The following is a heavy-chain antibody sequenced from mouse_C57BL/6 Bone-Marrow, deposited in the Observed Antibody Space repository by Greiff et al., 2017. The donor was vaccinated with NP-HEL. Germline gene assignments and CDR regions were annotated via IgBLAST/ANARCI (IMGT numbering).Heavy chain of an antibody. D-gene: IGHD1-1*01. CDR2: IHPNSGST. Sequence: QVHVKQPGAELVKPGASVKLSCKASGYTFTSYWMHWVKQRPGQGLEWIGMIHPNSGSTNYNEKFKSKATLTVDKSSSTAYMQLSSLTSEDSAVYYCARLCGSPFAYWGQGTLVTVSA. CDR1: GYTFTSYW. V-gene: IGHV1-64*01. CDR3: ARLCGSPFAY. J-gene: IGHJ3*01.